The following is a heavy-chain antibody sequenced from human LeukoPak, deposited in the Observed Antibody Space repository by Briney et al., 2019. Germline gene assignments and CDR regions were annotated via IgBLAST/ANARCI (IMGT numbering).Heavy chain of an antibody. Sequence: ASVKVSCKAAEYTFTSYDIHWVRQATGQGLEWMGWMNPTSGYTGYAQKFQGRVTMTRDTSISTAYMELSSLRSDDTAVYYCARMRGYSLGYWYLDLWGRGTLVTVSS. CDR3: ARMRGYSLGYWYLDL. CDR2: MNPTSGYT. D-gene: IGHD5-18*01. V-gene: IGHV1-8*01. J-gene: IGHJ2*01. CDR1: EYTFTSYD.